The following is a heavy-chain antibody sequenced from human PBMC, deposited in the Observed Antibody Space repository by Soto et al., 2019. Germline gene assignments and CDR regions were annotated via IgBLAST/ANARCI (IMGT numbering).Heavy chain of an antibody. V-gene: IGHV1-69*01. J-gene: IGHJ3*02. CDR3: ASSRVTYYYDRSAFDI. CDR2: IIPIFGTA. Sequence: QVQLVQSGAEGKKPGSSVKVSCKASGGTFSSYAISWVRQAPGQGLEWMGGIIPIFGTANYAQKFQGRVTITADESMSTAYMELSSLRSEDTAVYYCASSRVTYYYDRSAFDIWGQGTMVTVSS. D-gene: IGHD3-22*01. CDR1: GGTFSSYA.